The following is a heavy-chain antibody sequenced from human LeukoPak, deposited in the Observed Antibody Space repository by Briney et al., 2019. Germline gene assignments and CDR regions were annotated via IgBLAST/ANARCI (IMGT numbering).Heavy chain of an antibody. D-gene: IGHD1-14*01. J-gene: IGHJ4*02. CDR2: IYTSGST. CDR3: ARGGTNLFDY. V-gene: IGHV4-61*02. CDR1: GGSISSGSYY. Sequence: PSETLSLTCTVSGGSISSGSYYWSWIRQPAGKGLEWIGRIYTSGSTNYNPSLKSRVTISVDTSKNQFSLKLSSVTAADTAVYYCARGGTNLFDYWGQGTLDTVSS.